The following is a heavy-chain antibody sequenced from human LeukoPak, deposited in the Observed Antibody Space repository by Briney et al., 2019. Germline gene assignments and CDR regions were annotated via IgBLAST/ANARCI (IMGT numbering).Heavy chain of an antibody. Sequence: PGGSLRLSCAASGFTFSSYWMSWVRQAPGKGLEWVANIKQDGSEKYYVDSVKGRFTISRDNAKKSVYLQMNSLRGEDTAMHYCATDGGPFDNWGQGTLVTVSS. CDR1: GFTFSSYW. CDR3: ATDGGPFDN. CDR2: IKQDGSEK. V-gene: IGHV3-7*01. D-gene: IGHD3-3*01. J-gene: IGHJ4*02.